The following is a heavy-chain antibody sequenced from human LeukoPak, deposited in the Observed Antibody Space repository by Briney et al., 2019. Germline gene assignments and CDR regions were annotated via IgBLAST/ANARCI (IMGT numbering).Heavy chain of an antibody. CDR1: GFIFSSYG. CDR3: VRDGDWAFGD. D-gene: IGHD3-10*01. V-gene: IGHV3-30*02. Sequence: GGSLRLSCAASGFIFSSYGMHWVRQAPGKVLEWVAFIRNDGSNKYYADSVKGRLTISRDNSNNMLYVQMNSLRAEDASVYYCVRDGDWAFGDWGQGTLVTVSS. CDR2: IRNDGSNK. J-gene: IGHJ4*02.